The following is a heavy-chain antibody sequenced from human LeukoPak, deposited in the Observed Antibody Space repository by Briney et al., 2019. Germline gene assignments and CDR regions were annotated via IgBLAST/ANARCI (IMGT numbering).Heavy chain of an antibody. Sequence: GESLKISCKGSGHTFTSYWIGWVRQMPGKGLEWMGIIYPGDSDTTYSPSFQGQVTISADRSISTAYLQWSSLKASDTAMYYCARRGTTHTGGMDAWGQGTTVTVSS. V-gene: IGHV5-51*01. CDR3: ARRGTTHTGGMDA. CDR2: IYPGDSDT. CDR1: GHTFTSYW. J-gene: IGHJ6*02. D-gene: IGHD4-11*01.